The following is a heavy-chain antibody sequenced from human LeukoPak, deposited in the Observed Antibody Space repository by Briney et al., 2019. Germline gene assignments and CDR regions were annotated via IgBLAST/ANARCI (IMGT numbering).Heavy chain of an antibody. CDR2: IDSGDSYT. D-gene: IGHD2-2*01. Sequence: PGESLQISCKGSGYSFTSYWISWVRQMPGKGLEWMGRIDSGDSYTNYRPSFQGHVTMSADKSISTAYLQWSSLKASDTAMYYCARQYASASPFDYWGQGTLLTLSS. CDR3: ARQYASASPFDY. CDR1: GYSFTSYW. J-gene: IGHJ4*02. V-gene: IGHV5-10-1*01.